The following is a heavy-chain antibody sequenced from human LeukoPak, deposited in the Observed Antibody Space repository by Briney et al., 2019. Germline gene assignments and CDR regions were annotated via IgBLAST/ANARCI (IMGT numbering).Heavy chain of an antibody. J-gene: IGHJ4*02. CDR1: GYTLTSYD. Sequence: ASVKVSCKASGYTLTSYDINWVRQATGQGLEWMGWMNPNSGNTGYAQKFQGRVTMTRNTSISTAYMELSSLRSEDTAVYYCARGPGWFGELGVNYWGQGTLVTVSS. V-gene: IGHV1-8*01. CDR3: ARGPGWFGELGVNY. D-gene: IGHD3-10*01. CDR2: MNPNSGNT.